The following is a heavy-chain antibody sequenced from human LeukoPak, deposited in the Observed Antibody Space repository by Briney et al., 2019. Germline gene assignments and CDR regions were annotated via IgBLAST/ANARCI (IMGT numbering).Heavy chain of an antibody. CDR3: ARSELLWFGGVNSGFDY. D-gene: IGHD3-10*01. CDR2: IYYSGST. Sequence: SETLSLTCTVSGGSISSYYWSWIRQPPGKGLEWIGYIYYSGSTNYNPSLKSRVTISLDTSKNQFSLKLSSATAADTAVYHCARSELLWFGGVNSGFDYWGQGTLVTVSS. CDR1: GGSISSYY. V-gene: IGHV4-59*01. J-gene: IGHJ4*02.